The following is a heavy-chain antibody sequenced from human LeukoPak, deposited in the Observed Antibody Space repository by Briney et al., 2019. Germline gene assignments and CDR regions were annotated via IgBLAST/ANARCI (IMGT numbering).Heavy chain of an antibody. J-gene: IGHJ4*02. D-gene: IGHD3-10*01. CDR2: IYYSGST. CDR3: ARAAGITMVRGVDPFDY. V-gene: IGHV4-61*01. Sequence: SETLSLTCTVSGYSISSGYYWGWIRQPPGKGLEWIGYIYYSGSTNYNPSLKSRVTISVDTSKNQFSLKLSSVTAADTAVYYCARAAGITMVRGVDPFDYWGQGTLVTVSS. CDR1: GYSISSGYY.